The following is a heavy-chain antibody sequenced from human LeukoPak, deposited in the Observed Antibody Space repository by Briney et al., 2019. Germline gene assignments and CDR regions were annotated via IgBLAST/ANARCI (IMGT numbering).Heavy chain of an antibody. CDR1: GGFISSLSYY. Sequence: SETQSLTCSVSGGFISSLSYYWGWVRQPPGKGLEWIGSIYYGGRTYYNPSLKSRVTMPVDTSKNQFSLKLSSVTAADTAIYYCATSVTSSSGWYYGYWGQGSLVTVSS. D-gene: IGHD6-19*01. CDR2: IYYGGRT. V-gene: IGHV4-39*01. J-gene: IGHJ4*02. CDR3: ATSVTSSSGWYYGY.